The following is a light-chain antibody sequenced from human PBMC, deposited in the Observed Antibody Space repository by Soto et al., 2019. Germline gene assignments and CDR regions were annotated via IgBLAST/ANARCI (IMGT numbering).Light chain of an antibody. CDR1: SSDVGSYNL. J-gene: IGLJ2*01. V-gene: IGLV2-23*01. Sequence: QSALTQPASVSGSPGQSITISCTGTSSDVGSYNLVSCYQQHPGKAPKLMIYEGSKRPSGISNRFSGSKSGNTASLTISGLQAEDEADYYCCSYAGSSTLVFGGGTQLTVL. CDR2: EGS. CDR3: CSYAGSSTLV.